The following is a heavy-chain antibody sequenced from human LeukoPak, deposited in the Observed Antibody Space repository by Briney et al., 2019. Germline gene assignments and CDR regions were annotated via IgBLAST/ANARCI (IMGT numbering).Heavy chain of an antibody. J-gene: IGHJ6*02. V-gene: IGHV3-33*08. D-gene: IGHD6-19*01. CDR1: GFTVSSNY. CDR2: IWYDGSNK. Sequence: PGGSLRLSCAASGFTVSSNYMSWVRQAPGKGLEWVADIWYDGSNKYYADSVKGRFTISRDNSKNTLYLQMNSLRAEDTAVYYCAGSGIAVAATDYYHGMDVWGQGTTVTVSS. CDR3: AGSGIAVAATDYYHGMDV.